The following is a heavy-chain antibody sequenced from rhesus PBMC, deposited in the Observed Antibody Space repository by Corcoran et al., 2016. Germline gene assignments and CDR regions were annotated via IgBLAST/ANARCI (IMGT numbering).Heavy chain of an antibody. D-gene: IGHD4-35*01. J-gene: IGHJ4*01. CDR2: INSGGGST. V-gene: IGHV3S5*01. CDR3: AKDEDYGNLLY. Sequence: EVQLVETGGGLVQPGGSLKLSCAASGFTFSSYGMSWVRQAPGKGLEWVSAINSGGGSTYYADSLKGRFTISRDNSKNTLSLQMNSLRAEDTAVYYCAKDEDYGNLLYWGQGVLVTVSS. CDR1: GFTFSSYG.